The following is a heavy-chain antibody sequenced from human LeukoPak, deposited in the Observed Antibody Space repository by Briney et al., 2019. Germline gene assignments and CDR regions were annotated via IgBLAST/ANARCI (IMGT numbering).Heavy chain of an antibody. CDR2: IWYDGSNK. Sequence: GGSLRLSCAASGFTFSSYGMHWVRQAPGKGLEWVAVIWYDGSNKYYADSVKGRFTISRDNAKNSLYLQMNSLRAEDTAVYYCARAYCSGGSWWDYFDYWGQGTLVTVSS. J-gene: IGHJ4*02. CDR1: GFTFSSYG. D-gene: IGHD2-15*01. V-gene: IGHV3-33*01. CDR3: ARAYCSGGSWWDYFDY.